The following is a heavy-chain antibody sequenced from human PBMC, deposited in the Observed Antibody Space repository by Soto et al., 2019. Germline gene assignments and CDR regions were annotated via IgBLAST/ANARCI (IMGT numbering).Heavy chain of an antibody. D-gene: IGHD1-1*01. J-gene: IGHJ4*02. CDR3: ARGSGIVALPGELEDVNYDY. V-gene: IGHV4-34*01. CDR1: GQSFSGHS. CDR2: INESGST. Sequence: QVQLQQRGAGLVKPSETLSLSCAVYGQSFSGHSWAWIRQSPGKGLEWTGEINESGSTYYNPSLKSRVTISADTSKNQFSLKLSSVSAADTAVYFCARGSGIVALPGELEDVNYDYWGQGTLVNVSS.